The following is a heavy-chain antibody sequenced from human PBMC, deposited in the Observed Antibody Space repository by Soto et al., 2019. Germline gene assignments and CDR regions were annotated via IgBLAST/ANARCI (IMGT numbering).Heavy chain of an antibody. D-gene: IGHD1-26*01. V-gene: IGHV1-2*02. CDR1: GYTFTGYY. CDR3: ARGEQYSGRIFDY. CDR2: INPNSGGT. Sequence: ASVKVSCKASGYTFTGYYMHWVRQAPGQGLEWMGWINPNSGGTNYAQKFQGRVTMTRDTSKNQCSLQLNSVTPEDTAVYFCARGEQYSGRIFDYWGQGTLVTVSS. J-gene: IGHJ4*01.